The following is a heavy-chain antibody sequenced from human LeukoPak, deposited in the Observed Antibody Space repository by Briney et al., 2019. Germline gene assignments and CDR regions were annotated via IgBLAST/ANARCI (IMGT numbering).Heavy chain of an antibody. J-gene: IGHJ4*02. CDR2: INPSGGST. Sequence: ASVKVSCKASGYTFTSYYMHWVRQAPGQGLEWMGIINPSGGSTSYAQKFQGRVTMTRDTSTSTVYMELSSLRSEDTAVYYCARDRHRRDCSSTNCSGEEIDYWGQGTLVTVSS. CDR3: ARDRHRRDCSSTNCSGEEIDY. V-gene: IGHV1-46*01. CDR1: GYTFTSYY. D-gene: IGHD2-2*01.